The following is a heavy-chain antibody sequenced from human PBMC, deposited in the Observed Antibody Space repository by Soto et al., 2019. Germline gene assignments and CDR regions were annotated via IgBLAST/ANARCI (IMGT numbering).Heavy chain of an antibody. Sequence: TETLSPPCSMYLRMSRGYSCTLLLEHQETGLEWIGETNHSGSTNYNPSLKSRVTISVDTSKNQFSLKLSSVTAAATAVYYCRLYCSSTSCRMRYYYYGMDVWGQGTTVTVSS. D-gene: IGHD2-2*01. J-gene: IGHJ6*02. V-gene: IGHV4-34*08. CDR3: RLYCSSTSCRMRYYYYGMDV. CDR2: TNHSGST. CDR1: LRMSRGYS.